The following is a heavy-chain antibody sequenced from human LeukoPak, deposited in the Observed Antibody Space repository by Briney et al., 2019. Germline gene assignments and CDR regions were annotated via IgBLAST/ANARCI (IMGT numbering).Heavy chain of an antibody. J-gene: IGHJ4*02. CDR1: GFTFSSYG. CDR3: AKDWAGTFYFDS. D-gene: IGHD6-19*01. Sequence: GGSLRLSCAASGFTFSSYGMHWVRQAPGKGLEWVAVISYDGSNKYYADSVKGRFTISRDNSKNTLYLQMNSLRAEDTAVYYCAKDWAGTFYFDSWGQGTLVTVSS. CDR2: ISYDGSNK. V-gene: IGHV3-30*18.